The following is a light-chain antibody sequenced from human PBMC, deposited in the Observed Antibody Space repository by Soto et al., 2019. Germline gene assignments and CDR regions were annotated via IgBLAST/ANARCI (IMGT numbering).Light chain of an antibody. CDR3: SSYNSSSLYV. V-gene: IGLV2-14*01. CDR2: EVT. J-gene: IGLJ1*01. CDR1: SSDIGGHHF. Sequence: QSALTQPASVSGSPGQSITISCTGTSSDIGGHHFVSWYQQQSGKAPKLVIYEVTDRPSGVSDRFSGSKSGNTASLTISGLQPEDEAAYYCSSYNSSSLYVFGTGTKVTVL.